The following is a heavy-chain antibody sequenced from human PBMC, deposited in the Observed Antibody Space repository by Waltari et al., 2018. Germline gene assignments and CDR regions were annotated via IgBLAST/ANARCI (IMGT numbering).Heavy chain of an antibody. J-gene: IGHJ4*02. CDR2: IYHSGNT. Sequence: QLLLQESGPGLVKPSAPLPPTCPVSGAPLSNAGAYWVWFRQPPGKGLEWIGTIYHSGNTYYNPSLGSRVTISIGTPKNQFSLKVTSVTAADTAVYYCARQWNGYFNFWGQGTLVTVSS. V-gene: IGHV4-39*07. D-gene: IGHD1-1*01. CDR1: GAPLSNAGAY. CDR3: ARQWNGYFNF.